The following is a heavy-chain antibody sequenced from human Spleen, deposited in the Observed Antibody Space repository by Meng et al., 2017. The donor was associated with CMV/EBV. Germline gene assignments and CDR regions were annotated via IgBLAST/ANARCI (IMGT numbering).Heavy chain of an antibody. CDR1: GFTFSSYG. CDR3: AKDRDSYGYTNWFDP. D-gene: IGHD5-18*01. V-gene: IGHV3-33*06. CDR2: IWYDGSNK. J-gene: IGHJ5*02. Sequence: GESLKISCAASGFTFSSYGMHWVRQAPGKGLEWVAVIWYDGSNKYYADSVKGRFTISRDNSKNTLYLQMNSLRAEDTAVYYCAKDRDSYGYTNWFDPWGQGTLVTFSS.